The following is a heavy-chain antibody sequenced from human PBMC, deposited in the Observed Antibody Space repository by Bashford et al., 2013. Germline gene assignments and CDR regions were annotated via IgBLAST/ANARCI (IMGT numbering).Heavy chain of an antibody. CDR3: ATVFQVPYYFDN. V-gene: IGHV3-21*04. CDR2: ISSSSIHI. J-gene: IGHJ4*02. Sequence: VRQAPREGDVVWVSSISSSSIHIYYAASVKGRFSISRDADESTLYLQMNSLRAEDTALYYCATVFQVPYYFDNWGQGTQVTVSS. D-gene: IGHD3-10*01.